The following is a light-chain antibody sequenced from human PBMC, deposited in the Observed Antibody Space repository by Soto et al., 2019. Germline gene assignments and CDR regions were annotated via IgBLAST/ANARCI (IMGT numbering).Light chain of an antibody. CDR3: LQDNSYPLS. CDR2: AAS. V-gene: IGKV1-6*01. CDR1: QAIKND. Sequence: AIPMTQSPSSLSASVGDRVTITCRASQAIKNDLAWSQQKPGKAPNLLIYAASTLQSGVPSRFSGGRSGTDYTLTISSLQPEDFAAYYCLQDNSYPLSFGGGTEVEIK. J-gene: IGKJ4*01.